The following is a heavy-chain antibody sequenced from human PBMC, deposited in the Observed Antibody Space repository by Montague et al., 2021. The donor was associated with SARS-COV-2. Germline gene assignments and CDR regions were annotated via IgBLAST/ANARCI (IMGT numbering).Heavy chain of an antibody. D-gene: IGHD3-22*01. V-gene: IGHV4-34*01. CDR3: ARGRQHFNMIVVVMTGGEYYFDY. CDR1: GGSFSDYL. CDR2: INHRGTS. Sequence: SETLSLTCAVYGGSFSDYLWTWIRQPPGKGLEWIGEINHRGTSNYNPSLKSRVSISVDTSKNQFSLYLGSVTAADTAVYYCARGRQHFNMIVVVMTGGEYYFDYWGQETLVTVSS. J-gene: IGHJ4*02.